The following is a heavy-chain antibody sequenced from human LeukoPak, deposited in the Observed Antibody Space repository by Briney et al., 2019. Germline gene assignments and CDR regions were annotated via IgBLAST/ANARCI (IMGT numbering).Heavy chain of an antibody. V-gene: IGHV4-4*07. CDR3: ARDAFYFDSSGYSDAGFDI. J-gene: IGHJ3*02. CDR2: IYTSGST. D-gene: IGHD3-22*01. Sequence: PSETLSPTCTVSGGSISSNYWSWIRQPAGKGLEWIGRIYTSGSTNYNPSLKSRVTMSVDTSKNQFSLKLSSVTAADTAVYYCARDAFYFDSSGYSDAGFDIWGHGTMVTVSS. CDR1: GGSISSNY.